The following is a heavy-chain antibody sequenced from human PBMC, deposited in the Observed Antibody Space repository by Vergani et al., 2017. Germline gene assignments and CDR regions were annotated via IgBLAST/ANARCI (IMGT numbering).Heavy chain of an antibody. Sequence: EVQLLESGGGLVQPGGSLRLSCAASGFTFSSYAMSWVRQAPGKGLEWVSAISGSGGSTYYADSVKGRFTISRDNSKNTLYLQMNSLRAEDTAVYYCAKDCLGARGRRDPIDYWGQGTLVTVSS. CDR1: GFTFSSYA. V-gene: IGHV3-23*01. CDR2: ISGSGGST. CDR3: AKDCLGARGRRDPIDY. J-gene: IGHJ4*02. D-gene: IGHD3-16*01.